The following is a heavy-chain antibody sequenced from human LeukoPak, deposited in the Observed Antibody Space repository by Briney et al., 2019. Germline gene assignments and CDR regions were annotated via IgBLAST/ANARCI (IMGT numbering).Heavy chain of an antibody. Sequence: PSETLSLTRTVSGGSISSSSYYWGWIRQPPGKGLEWIGSIYYSGSTYYNPSLKSRVTISVDTSKNQFSLKLSSVTAADTAVYYCARSGRVGEYYYYYYMDVWGKGTTVTVSS. J-gene: IGHJ6*03. D-gene: IGHD2-15*01. CDR2: IYYSGST. CDR1: GGSISSSSYY. CDR3: ARSGRVGEYYYYYYMDV. V-gene: IGHV4-39*07.